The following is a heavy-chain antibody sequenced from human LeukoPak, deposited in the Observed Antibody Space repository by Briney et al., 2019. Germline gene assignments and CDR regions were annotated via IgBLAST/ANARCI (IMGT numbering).Heavy chain of an antibody. CDR1: GFTFSKAW. Sequence: GGSLRLSRAASGFTFSKAWMNWVRQAPGKGLEWVGRIYSKTGGGSTEYAAPVKARFTISRDDSKNTLWLQMNSLKTEDTAVYYCTRGSNSDSSADFDQWGQGTLVTVSP. CDR2: IYSKTGGGST. CDR3: TRGSNSDSSADFDQ. J-gene: IGHJ4*02. D-gene: IGHD3-22*01. V-gene: IGHV3-15*01.